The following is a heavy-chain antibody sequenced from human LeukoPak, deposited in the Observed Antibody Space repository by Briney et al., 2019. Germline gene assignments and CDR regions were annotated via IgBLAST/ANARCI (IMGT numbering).Heavy chain of an antibody. V-gene: IGHV3-30*18. J-gene: IGHJ5*02. CDR3: AKDVSWNWFDP. CDR2: ISYDGSNK. CDR1: GFTFSAYA. Sequence: PGGSLRLSCEASGFTFSAYAMTWVRQAPGKGLEWVAVISYDGSNKYYADSVKGRFTISRDNSKNTLYLQRNTLRAEDAAVYYCAKDVSWNWFDPWGQGTLVTVSS.